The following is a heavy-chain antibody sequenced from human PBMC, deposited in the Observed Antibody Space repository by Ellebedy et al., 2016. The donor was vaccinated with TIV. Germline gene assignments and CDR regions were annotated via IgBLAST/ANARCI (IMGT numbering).Heavy chain of an antibody. D-gene: IGHD2-2*02. CDR3: AKGLWGVVPAAIPGDY. J-gene: IGHJ4*02. Sequence: GGSLRLSXAASGFTFSSYAMSWVRQAPGKGLEWVSAISGSGGSTYYADSVKGRFTISRDNSKNTLYLQMNSLRAEDTAVYYCAKGLWGVVPAAIPGDYWGQGTLVTVSS. V-gene: IGHV3-23*01. CDR1: GFTFSSYA. CDR2: ISGSGGST.